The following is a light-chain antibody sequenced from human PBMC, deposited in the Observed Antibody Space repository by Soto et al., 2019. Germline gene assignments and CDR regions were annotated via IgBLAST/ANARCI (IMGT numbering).Light chain of an antibody. V-gene: IGKV3-15*01. CDR2: GAS. Sequence: IVMTQSPATLSVSPGERATLSCRASQSVSSNLAWYQQKPGQAPRLLIYGASTRATGIPARFSGSGSGTEFTLTISSLQSEDFAVYYCQQYNNWPQTFGQRTKVDI. J-gene: IGKJ1*01. CDR3: QQYNNWPQT. CDR1: QSVSSN.